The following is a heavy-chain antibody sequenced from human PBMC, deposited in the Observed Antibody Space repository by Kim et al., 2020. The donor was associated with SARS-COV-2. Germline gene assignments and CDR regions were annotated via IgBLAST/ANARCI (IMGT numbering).Heavy chain of an antibody. D-gene: IGHD1-26*01. CDR2: IWYDGSNK. V-gene: IGHV3-33*01. Sequence: GGSLRLSCAASGFTFSSYGMHWVRQAPGKGLEWVAVIWYDGSNKYYADSVKGRFTISRDNSKNTLYLQMNSLRAEDTAVYYCARSYHYYYYGMDVWGQGTTVTVS. CDR3: ARSYHYYYYGMDV. J-gene: IGHJ6*02. CDR1: GFTFSSYG.